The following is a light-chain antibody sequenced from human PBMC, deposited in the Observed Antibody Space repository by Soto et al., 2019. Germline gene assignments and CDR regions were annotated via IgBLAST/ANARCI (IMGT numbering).Light chain of an antibody. CDR1: QSVSSI. V-gene: IGKV3-15*01. CDR2: GAS. Sequence: EIVLTQSPATLSLSPGERATLSCRASQSVSSILAWYQQKPGQAPRLLIYGASTRATGIPARFSGSGSGTEFTLTSSCQHSEVFAVYYCQQYNNCSPLAFGQGTKVEIK. J-gene: IGKJ1*01. CDR3: QQYNNCSPLA.